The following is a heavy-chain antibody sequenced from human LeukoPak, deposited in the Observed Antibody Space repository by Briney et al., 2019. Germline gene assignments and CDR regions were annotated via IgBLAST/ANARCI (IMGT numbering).Heavy chain of an antibody. CDR1: GGSISSYY. CDR2: IYYSGST. J-gene: IGHJ4*02. V-gene: IGHV4-59*12. D-gene: IGHD3-22*01. CDR3: ARGPLTMIVVVIPPYFDY. Sequence: SETLSLTCTVSGGSISSYYWSWIRQPPGKGLEWIGYIYYSGSTNYNPSLKSRVTISVDTSKNQFSLKLSSVTAADTAVYYCARGPLTMIVVVIPPYFDYWGQGTLVTVSS.